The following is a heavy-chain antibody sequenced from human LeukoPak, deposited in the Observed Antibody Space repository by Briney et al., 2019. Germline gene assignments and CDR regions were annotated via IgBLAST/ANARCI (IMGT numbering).Heavy chain of an antibody. CDR2: IIPIFGTA. CDR1: GGTFISYA. CDR3: ARDLFLRSSHVSY. J-gene: IGHJ4*02. Sequence: GASVKVACKASGGTFISYAISGVRQAPGQGLEWMGRIIPIFGTANYAQKFQGRVTITTDESTSAAYMELSSLRSEDTAVYYCARDLFLRSSHVSYWGQGTLVTVSS. V-gene: IGHV1-69*05. D-gene: IGHD6-6*01.